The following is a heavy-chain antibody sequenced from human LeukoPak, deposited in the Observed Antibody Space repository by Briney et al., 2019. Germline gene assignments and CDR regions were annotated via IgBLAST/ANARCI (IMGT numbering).Heavy chain of an antibody. CDR1: GFTFTDYN. D-gene: IGHD3-10*01. V-gene: IGHV3-21*01. Sequence: GGSLRLSCAASGFTFTDYNMNWVRQAPGKGLDWVSSISTTSSYIYYADSLKGRFTISRDNAKNSLYLQMNSLRAEDTAVYYCAKDLGGSAAFDIWGQGTMVTVSS. CDR2: ISTTSSYI. J-gene: IGHJ3*02. CDR3: AKDLGGSAAFDI.